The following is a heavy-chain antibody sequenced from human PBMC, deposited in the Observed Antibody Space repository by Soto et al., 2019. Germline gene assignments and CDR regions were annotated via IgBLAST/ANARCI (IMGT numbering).Heavy chain of an antibody. Sequence: QVQLVQSGAEVKKPGASVKVSCKASGYTFTSYAMHWVRQAPGQRLEWMGWINAGNGNTKYSQKFQGRVTITRDTSASTAYMELSSPRSEDTAVYYCARGKAAITGGGWVDYWGQGTLVTVSS. CDR1: GYTFTSYA. V-gene: IGHV1-3*01. D-gene: IGHD2-2*01. CDR3: ARGKAAITGGGWVDY. J-gene: IGHJ4*02. CDR2: INAGNGNT.